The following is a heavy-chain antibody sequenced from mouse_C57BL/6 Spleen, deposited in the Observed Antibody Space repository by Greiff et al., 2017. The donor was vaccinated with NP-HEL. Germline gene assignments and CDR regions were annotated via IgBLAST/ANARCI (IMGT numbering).Heavy chain of an antibody. CDR3: ARDGITTVGMDY. D-gene: IGHD1-1*01. J-gene: IGHJ4*01. Sequence: EVQRVESGGGLVKPGGSLKLSCAASGFTFSSYAMSWVRQTPEKRLEWVATISDGGSYTYYPDNVKGRFTISRDNAKNNLYLQMSHLKSEDTAMYYCARDGITTVGMDYWGQGTSVTVSS. CDR1: GFTFSSYA. CDR2: ISDGGSYT. V-gene: IGHV5-4*01.